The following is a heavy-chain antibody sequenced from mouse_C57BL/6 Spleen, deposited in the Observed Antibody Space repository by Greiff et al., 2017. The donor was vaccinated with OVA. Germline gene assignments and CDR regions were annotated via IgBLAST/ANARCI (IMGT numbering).Heavy chain of an antibody. J-gene: IGHJ2*01. D-gene: IGHD1-1*01. CDR3: AREGVTTVVVFDY. V-gene: IGHV5-6*01. CDR2: ISSGGSYT. CDR1: GFTFSSYG. Sequence: EVKVVESGGDLVKPGGSLKLSCAASGFTFSSYGMSWVRQTPDKRLEWVATISSGGSYTYYPDSVKGRFTISRDNAKNTLYLQMSSLKSEDTAMYYCAREGVTTVVVFDYWGQGTTLTVSS.